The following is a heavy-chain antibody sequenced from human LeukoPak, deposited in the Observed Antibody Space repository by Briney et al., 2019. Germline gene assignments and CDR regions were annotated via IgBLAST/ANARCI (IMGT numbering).Heavy chain of an antibody. V-gene: IGHV4-4*07. Sequence: SETLSLTCTVSGVSISGYYWSWIRQPAGKGLEWIGRIYISRGTTYNPSLKSRVTISVDTSKNQFSLKLSSVTAADTAVYYCAREERSSGWYPTRNEYFQHWGQGTLVTVSS. CDR2: IYISRGT. D-gene: IGHD6-19*01. J-gene: IGHJ1*01. CDR3: AREERSSGWYPTRNEYFQH. CDR1: GVSISGYY.